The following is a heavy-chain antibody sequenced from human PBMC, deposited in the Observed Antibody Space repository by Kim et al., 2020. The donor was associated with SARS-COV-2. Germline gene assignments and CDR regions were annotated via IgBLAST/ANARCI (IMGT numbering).Heavy chain of an antibody. Sequence: GESLKISCKGSGYSFTSYWISWVRQMPGKGLEWMGRIDPSDSYTNYSPSFQGHVTISADKSISTAYLQWSSLKASDTAMYYCARGPYYYDSSGYYYYYYGMDVWGQGTTVTVSS. D-gene: IGHD3-22*01. CDR2: IDPSDSYT. CDR1: GYSFTSYW. CDR3: ARGPYYYDSSGYYYYYYGMDV. J-gene: IGHJ6*02. V-gene: IGHV5-10-1*01.